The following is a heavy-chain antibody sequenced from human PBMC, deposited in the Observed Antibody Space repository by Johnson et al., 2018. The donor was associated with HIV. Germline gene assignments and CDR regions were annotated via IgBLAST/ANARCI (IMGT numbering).Heavy chain of an antibody. CDR2: ISYDGSNK. Sequence: QVQLVESGGGVVQPGRSLRLSCAASGFTFSSYAMHWVRQAPGKGLEWVAVISYDGSNKYYADSVNGRFTISRDNFKNTLYLQMDSLRAEDTAVYFCAREEGVGDDYGGKSAFDIWGQGTMVTVSS. V-gene: IGHV3-30-3*01. D-gene: IGHD4-23*01. J-gene: IGHJ3*02. CDR1: GFTFSSYA. CDR3: AREEGVGDDYGGKSAFDI.